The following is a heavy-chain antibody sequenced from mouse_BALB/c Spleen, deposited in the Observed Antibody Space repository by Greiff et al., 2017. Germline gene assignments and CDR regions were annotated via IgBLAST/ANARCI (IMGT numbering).Heavy chain of an antibody. CDR1: GFTFSSYG. CDR3: ARAPYGYYAMDY. CDR2: INSNGGST. Sequence: EVKLVESGGGLVQPGGSLKLSCAASGFTFSSYGMSWVRQTPDKRLELVATINSNGGSTYYPDSVKGRFTISRDNAKNTLYLQMSSLKSEDTAMYYCARAPYGYYAMDYWGQGTSVTVSS. J-gene: IGHJ4*01. V-gene: IGHV5-6-3*01. D-gene: IGHD1-1*02.